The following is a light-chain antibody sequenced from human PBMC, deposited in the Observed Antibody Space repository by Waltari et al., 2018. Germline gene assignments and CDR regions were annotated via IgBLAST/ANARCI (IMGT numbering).Light chain of an antibody. CDR2: KDS. Sequence: SYELPQPPSVSVSLGQMARITCSGEALPKKYAYWYKQKPGQFPVMVIYKDSERPSGIPERCSGSSSGTIVTLTISGVQAEDEADYYCLSADSSGTYVFGTGTKVTVL. J-gene: IGLJ1*01. CDR3: LSADSSGTYV. V-gene: IGLV3-16*01. CDR1: ALPKKY.